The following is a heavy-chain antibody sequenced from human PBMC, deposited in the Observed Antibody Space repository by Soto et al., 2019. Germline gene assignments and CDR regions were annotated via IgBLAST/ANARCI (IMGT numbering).Heavy chain of an antibody. CDR2: IYYSGST. D-gene: IGHD6-19*01. Sequence: PSETLSLTCTVSGGSISSYYWSWIRQPPGKGLEWIGYIYYSGSTNYNPSLKSRVTLSVDTSKNQFSLKLSSVTAADTAVYYCARLHRAVAGHYYYYYMDVWGKGTTVTVSS. V-gene: IGHV4-59*08. CDR3: ARLHRAVAGHYYYYYMDV. J-gene: IGHJ6*03. CDR1: GGSISSYY.